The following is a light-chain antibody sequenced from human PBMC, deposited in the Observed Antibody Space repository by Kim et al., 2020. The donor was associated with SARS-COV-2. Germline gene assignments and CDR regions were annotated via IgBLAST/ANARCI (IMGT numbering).Light chain of an antibody. Sequence: SPRERATLSCRASQSVSSDLAWYQQKPGQAPRLLMYGASTRATGIPARFSGSGSGTEFTLTISSLQSEDFAVYYCQQYNNWPPLTFGGGTKVDIK. V-gene: IGKV3-15*01. J-gene: IGKJ4*01. CDR3: QQYNNWPPLT. CDR2: GAS. CDR1: QSVSSD.